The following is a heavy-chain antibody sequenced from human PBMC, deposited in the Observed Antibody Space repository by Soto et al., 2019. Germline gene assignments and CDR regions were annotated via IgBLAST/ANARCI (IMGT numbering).Heavy chain of an antibody. CDR1: GGSISSSSYY. D-gene: IGHD3-3*01. CDR2: IYYSGST. J-gene: IGHJ6*03. Sequence: LSLTCTVSGGSISSSSYYWGWIRQPPGKGLEWIGSIYYSGSTYYNPSLKSRVTISVDTSKNQFSLKLSSVTAADTAVYYCARHHPYYDFWSGYYSSDYYYYMDVWGKGTTVTVSS. V-gene: IGHV4-39*01. CDR3: ARHHPYYDFWSGYYSSDYYYYMDV.